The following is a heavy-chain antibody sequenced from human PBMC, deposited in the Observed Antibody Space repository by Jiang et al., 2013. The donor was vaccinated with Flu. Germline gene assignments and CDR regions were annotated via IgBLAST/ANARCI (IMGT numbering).Heavy chain of an antibody. CDR1: GSSISSGSF. CDR3: ARDFVEHRWGSRAGAFDF. D-gene: IGHD7-27*01. Sequence: GPGLVKPSETLSLTCAVSGSSISSGSFWGWIRQPPGKGLEWIGSLSHSGTTYDNPSLKSRVTMSLDTSLNQFTLKLSSVTAADTAVYYCARDFVEHRWGSRAGAFDFWGQGTLVTVSS. CDR2: LSHSGTT. V-gene: IGHV4-38-2*02. J-gene: IGHJ3*01.